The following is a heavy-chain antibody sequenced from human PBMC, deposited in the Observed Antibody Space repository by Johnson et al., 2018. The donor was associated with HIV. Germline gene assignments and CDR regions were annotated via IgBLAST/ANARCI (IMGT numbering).Heavy chain of an antibody. CDR2: ISYDGSNK. CDR1: GFTFSSYA. CDR3: ACLAHDAFYI. Sequence: QVQLVESGGGVVQPGRSLRLSCAASGFTFSSYAMHWVRQAPGKGLEWVAVISYDGSNKYYADSVKGRFTISRDNSKNTLYLQMNSLRAEDTAVYYCACLAHDAFYIWGQGTMVTVSS. J-gene: IGHJ3*02. V-gene: IGHV3-30-3*01. D-gene: IGHD3-16*01.